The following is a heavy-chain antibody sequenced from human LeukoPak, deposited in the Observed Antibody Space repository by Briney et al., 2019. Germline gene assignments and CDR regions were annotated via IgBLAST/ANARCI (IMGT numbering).Heavy chain of an antibody. V-gene: IGHV3-53*01. CDR1: GLTVSSNY. CDR3: ARDLRVYYDGSGCF. J-gene: IGHJ4*02. Sequence: GGSLRLSCVASGLTVSSNYMSWVRQAPGKGLEWVSGIYSGGSTKYTDSMKGRFTISRDISENIVYLQMNSLRSEDSAVYYCARDLRVYYDGSGCFWGQGTLVTVSS. D-gene: IGHD3-22*01. CDR2: IYSGGST.